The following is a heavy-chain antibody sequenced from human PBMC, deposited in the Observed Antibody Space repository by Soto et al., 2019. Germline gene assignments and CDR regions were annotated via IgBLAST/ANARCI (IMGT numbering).Heavy chain of an antibody. CDR1: GYTFISYG. CDR2: ISAYNGNT. CDR3: ARGSGYSSPPSYYYGMDV. J-gene: IGHJ6*02. D-gene: IGHD6-13*01. V-gene: IGHV1-18*04. Sequence: ASVKVSCKASGYTFISYGISWVRQAPGQGLEWMGWISAYNGNTNYAQKLQGRVTVTTDTSTSTAYMELRSLRSDDTAVYYCARGSGYSSPPSYYYGMDVWGQGTTVTVSS.